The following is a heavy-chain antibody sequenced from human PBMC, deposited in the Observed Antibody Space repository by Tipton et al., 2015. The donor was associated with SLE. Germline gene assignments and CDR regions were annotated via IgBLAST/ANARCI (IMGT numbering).Heavy chain of an antibody. CDR1: GYTFINYG. D-gene: IGHD3-10*02. J-gene: IGHJ4*02. CDR2: ISANTGET. Sequence: QVQLVQSGAEVRKPGDSVQVSCKASGYTFINYGISWMRQAPGQGLEWVGWISANTGETKFAQTFQGRVSMTTDTSTSTTYMALRSARSDDTAIYYCARECSGSGCLDYWGQGTLVTVSS. V-gene: IGHV1-18*01. CDR3: ARECSGSGCLDY.